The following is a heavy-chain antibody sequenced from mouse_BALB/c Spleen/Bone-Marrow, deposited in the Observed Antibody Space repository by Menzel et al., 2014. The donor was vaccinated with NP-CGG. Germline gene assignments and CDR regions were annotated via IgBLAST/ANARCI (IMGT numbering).Heavy chain of an antibody. CDR1: GYAFTNYL. CDR2: INPGSGGT. D-gene: IGHD2-14*01. J-gene: IGHJ4*01. CDR3: ANRYDYAMDY. V-gene: IGHV1-54*03. Sequence: QVQLQQSGAELVRPGTSVKVSCKASGYAFTNYLIEWVKQRPGQGLEWIGVINPGSGGTNYNEKFKGKATLTADKSSSTAYMQLSSLTSDDSAVYFCANRYDYAMDYWGQGTSVTVSS.